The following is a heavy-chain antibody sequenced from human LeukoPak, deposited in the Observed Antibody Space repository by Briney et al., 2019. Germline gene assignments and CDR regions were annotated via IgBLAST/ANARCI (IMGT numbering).Heavy chain of an antibody. V-gene: IGHV3-30*18. J-gene: IGHJ4*02. CDR1: GFTFSSYG. D-gene: IGHD3-22*01. CDR3: AKDPNFYYDSSGPPDY. CDR2: ISYDGSNK. Sequence: GGALRLSCAASGFTFSSYGMHRVREAPGKGLEWVAVISYDGSNKYYADSVKGRFTISRDNSKNTLYLQMNSLRAEDTAVYYCAKDPNFYYDSSGPPDYWGQGTLVTVSS.